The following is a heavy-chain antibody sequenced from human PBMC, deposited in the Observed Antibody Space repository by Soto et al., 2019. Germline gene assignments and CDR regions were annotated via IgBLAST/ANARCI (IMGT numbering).Heavy chain of an antibody. CDR3: ERGTTFDY. D-gene: IGHD1-1*01. Sequence: GDSVKGCFKASGYTFTGYYMHWARQAPGQGLEWMGWINPSSGGTNYAQKFQGWVTMTRDTSISTAYMELSRLRSDDTAVYYCERGTTFDYWGQGTMFTGSS. CDR2: INPSSGGT. CDR1: GYTFTGYY. J-gene: IGHJ4*02. V-gene: IGHV1-2*04.